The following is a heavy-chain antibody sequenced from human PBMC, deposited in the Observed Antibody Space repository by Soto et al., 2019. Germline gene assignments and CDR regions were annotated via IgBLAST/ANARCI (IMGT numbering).Heavy chain of an antibody. D-gene: IGHD6-13*01. CDR3: VRVAFISAAVSKGLMEPRDYYVMDV. J-gene: IGHJ6*02. CDR2: ISAYNGNT. V-gene: IGHV1-18*01. Sequence: WASVKVSCKASGYTFTSYGISWVRQAPGQGLEWLGWISAYNGNTNYAQKLQGRVTMTTDTSTSTAYMELRSLRSDDTAVYYCVRVAFISAAVSKGLMEPRDYYVMDVWGQGTTVTVSS. CDR1: GYTFTSYG.